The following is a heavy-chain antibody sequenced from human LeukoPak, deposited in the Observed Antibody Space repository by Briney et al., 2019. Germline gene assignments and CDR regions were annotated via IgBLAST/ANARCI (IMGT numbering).Heavy chain of an antibody. J-gene: IGHJ5*02. Sequence: NPSETLSLTCAVYGGSFSGYYWSWIRQPPGKGLEWIGEINHSGSTNYNPSLKSRVTIPVDTSKNQFSLKLSSVTAADTAVYYCARALPMVRGVRNWFDPWGQGTLATVSS. D-gene: IGHD3-10*01. CDR2: INHSGST. CDR3: ARALPMVRGVRNWFDP. CDR1: GGSFSGYY. V-gene: IGHV4-34*01.